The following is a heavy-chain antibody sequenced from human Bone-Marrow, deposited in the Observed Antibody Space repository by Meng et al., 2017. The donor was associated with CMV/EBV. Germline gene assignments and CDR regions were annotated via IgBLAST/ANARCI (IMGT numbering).Heavy chain of an antibody. CDR1: GGSISSYY. CDR3: ARVGYDSSGYYYFDY. V-gene: IGHV4-59*01. D-gene: IGHD3-22*01. Sequence: SETLSLTCTVSGGSISSYYWSWIRQPPGKGLEWIGYIYYSGSTNYNPSLKSRVTISVDTSKNQFSLKLSSVTAADTAVYYCARVGYDSSGYYYFDYWGQGTRVTVSS. CDR2: IYYSGST. J-gene: IGHJ4*02.